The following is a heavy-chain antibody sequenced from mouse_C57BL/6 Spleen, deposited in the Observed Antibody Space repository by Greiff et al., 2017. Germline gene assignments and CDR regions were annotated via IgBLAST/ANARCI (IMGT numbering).Heavy chain of an antibody. V-gene: IGHV1-59*01. J-gene: IGHJ2*01. Sequence: QVQLQQPGAELVRPGTSVKLSCKASGYTFTSYWMHWVKQRPGQGLEWIGVIDPSDSYTNYNQKFKGKATLTVDTSSSTAYMQLSSLTSEDSAVXYCARSAGTEYFDYWGQGTTLTVSS. CDR1: GYTFTSYW. CDR2: IDPSDSYT. D-gene: IGHD3-3*01. CDR3: ARSAGTEYFDY.